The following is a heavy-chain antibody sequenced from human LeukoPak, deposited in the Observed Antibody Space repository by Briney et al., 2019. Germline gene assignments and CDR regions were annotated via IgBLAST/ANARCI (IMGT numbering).Heavy chain of an antibody. D-gene: IGHD3-16*01. J-gene: IGHJ3*02. CDR1: GGTFSSYA. CDR3: AKDSYSVWGSYALSGAFDI. Sequence: SVKVSCKASGGTFSSYAISWVRQAPGQGLEWMGRIIPILGIANYAQKFQGRVTITADKSTSTAYMELRSLRAEDTALYYCAKDSYSVWGSYALSGAFDIWGQGTMVTVSS. V-gene: IGHV1-69*04. CDR2: IIPILGIA.